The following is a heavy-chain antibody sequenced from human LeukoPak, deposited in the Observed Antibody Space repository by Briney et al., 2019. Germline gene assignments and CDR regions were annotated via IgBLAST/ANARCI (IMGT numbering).Heavy chain of an antibody. D-gene: IGHD2-2*01. CDR2: FYYSGST. V-gene: IGHV4-59*01. CDR3: ARAHAAMSWFDP. J-gene: IGHJ5*02. Sequence: SETLSLTCTVSGGSLSSYYWRWVREPPGKGLEWIGYFYYSGSTNYNPSLTSRATISVDTSMKKFSMKLSCVTAADTAVNYCARAHAAMSWFDPWGQGTLVTVSS. CDR1: GGSLSSYY.